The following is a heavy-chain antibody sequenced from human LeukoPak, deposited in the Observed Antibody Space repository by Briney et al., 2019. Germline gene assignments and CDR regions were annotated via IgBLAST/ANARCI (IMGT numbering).Heavy chain of an antibody. CDR2: IDSDGIGT. J-gene: IGHJ3*02. D-gene: IGHD5/OR15-5a*01. CDR3: ARGGVYAAFDI. Sequence: GGSLRLSCSASGFTFSSYAMHWVRQAPGKGLVWVSHIDSDGIGTNYADSVKGRFTISRDNAKNRLYLQMNSLRAEDTALYYCARGGVYAAFDIWGQGTMVSVSS. V-gene: IGHV3-74*01. CDR1: GFTFSSYA.